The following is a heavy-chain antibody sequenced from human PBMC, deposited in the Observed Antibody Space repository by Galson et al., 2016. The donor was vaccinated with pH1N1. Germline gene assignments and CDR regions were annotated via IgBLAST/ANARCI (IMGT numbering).Heavy chain of an antibody. CDR1: GDSISSDTHY. V-gene: IGHV4-39*07. Sequence: SETLSLTCTVSGDSISSDTHYWDWIRQPPGKGLEWIGNVYHGGGTYYNPSLKSRVIISVDTSKNQVSLNLSSVTAADTAVYYCVRAYYDSSPRNWFDPWGQGTLVTVSS. D-gene: IGHD3-22*01. CDR2: VYHGGGT. CDR3: VRAYYDSSPRNWFDP. J-gene: IGHJ5*02.